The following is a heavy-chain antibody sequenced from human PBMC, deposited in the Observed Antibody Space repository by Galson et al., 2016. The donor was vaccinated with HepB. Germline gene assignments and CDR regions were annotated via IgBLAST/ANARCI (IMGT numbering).Heavy chain of an antibody. D-gene: IGHD6-6*01. CDR2: ISYDGNNK. V-gene: IGHV3-30*18. J-gene: IGHJ4*02. Sequence: SLRLSCAASGFTFNIYGMHWVRQAPGKGLEWVAAISYDGNNKHYAAPVQGRFTISRDTSENTVYLQMNSLRSQDTAVYYCAKDQGRIVARRQDYYFDSWGQGTLATVSS. CDR1: GFTFNIYG. CDR3: AKDQGRIVARRQDYYFDS.